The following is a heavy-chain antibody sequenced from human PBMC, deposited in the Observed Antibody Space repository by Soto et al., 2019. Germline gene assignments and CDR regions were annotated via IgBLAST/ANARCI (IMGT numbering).Heavy chain of an antibody. CDR2: IYYSGST. CDR3: ARPQQWLHDAFDI. V-gene: IGHV4-39*01. CDR1: GGSISSSSYY. D-gene: IGHD6-19*01. Sequence: QLQLQESGPGLVKPSETLSLTCTVSGGSISSSSYYWGWIRQPPGKALEWIGSIYYSGSTYYNPSLKSLVTISVDTSKNQFSLKLSSVTAADTAVYYCARPQQWLHDAFDIWGQGTMVTVSS. J-gene: IGHJ3*02.